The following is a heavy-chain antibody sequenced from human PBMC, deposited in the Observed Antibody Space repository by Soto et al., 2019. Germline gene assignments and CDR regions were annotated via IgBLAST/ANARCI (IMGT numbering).Heavy chain of an antibody. CDR3: AKDRLKTYYYDSSGYNVFDY. CDR1: GFTFGGYA. V-gene: IGHV3-23*01. D-gene: IGHD3-22*01. J-gene: IGHJ4*02. CDR2: ISGSGGST. Sequence: TGGSLRLSWAAAGFTFGGYAMSWVRQAPGKGLEWVSAISGSGGSTYYADSVKGRFTISRDNSKNTLYLQMNSLRAEDTAVYYCAKDRLKTYYYDSSGYNVFDYWGQGTLVTVSS.